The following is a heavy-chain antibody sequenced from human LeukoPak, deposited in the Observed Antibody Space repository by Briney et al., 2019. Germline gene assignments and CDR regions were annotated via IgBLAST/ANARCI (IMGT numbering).Heavy chain of an antibody. D-gene: IGHD4-17*01. CDR3: ARDSYGDFGATHSMDV. J-gene: IGHJ6*04. CDR1: RFTFSSYA. V-gene: IGHV3-30*04. CDR2: ISYDGSNK. Sequence: GGSLRLSCAASRFTFSSYAMHWVRQAPGKGLEWVAVISYDGSNKLYADSVKGRFTISRDNSKNTLYLQMNSLRAEDTALYYCARDSYGDFGATHSMDVWGKGTTVTVSS.